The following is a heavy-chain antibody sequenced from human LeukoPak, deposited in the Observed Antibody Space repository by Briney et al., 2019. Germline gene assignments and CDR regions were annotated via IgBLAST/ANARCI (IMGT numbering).Heavy chain of an antibody. CDR1: GYSISSGYY. J-gene: IGHJ4*02. CDR3: ARERGEYDGYDYDY. D-gene: IGHD5-12*01. V-gene: IGHV4-38-2*02. CDR2: IYTSGST. Sequence: PSETLSLTCTVSGYSISSGYYWDWIRPPPGKGLEWIGRIYTSGSTYSNPSLKGRITISVDTSKNRFSLKLISVTAADTAVYYCARERGEYDGYDYDYWGQGTLVTVSS.